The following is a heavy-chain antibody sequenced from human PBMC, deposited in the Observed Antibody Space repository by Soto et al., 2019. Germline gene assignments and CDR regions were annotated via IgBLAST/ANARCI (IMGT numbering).Heavy chain of an antibody. CDR2: INPSGGST. Sequence: GASVKVSCKASGFTFTSSAVQWVRQARGQGLEWMGIINPSGGSTSYAQKFQGRVTMTRDTSTSTVYMELSSLRSEDTAVYYCAREGTVTIFFDGDCDGMDVCGRGTTVTVSS. CDR3: AREGTVTIFFDGDCDGMDV. D-gene: IGHD4-17*01. CDR1: GFTFTSSA. V-gene: IGHV1-46*01. J-gene: IGHJ6*02.